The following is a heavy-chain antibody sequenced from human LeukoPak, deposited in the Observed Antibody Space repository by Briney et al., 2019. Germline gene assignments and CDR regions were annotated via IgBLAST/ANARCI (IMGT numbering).Heavy chain of an antibody. D-gene: IGHD6-19*01. V-gene: IGHV4-4*02. CDR1: GFTFGSYSM. Sequence: PGGSLRLSCAASGFTFGSYSMNWVRQAPGKGLEWIGEIYHSGTTNYNPSLKSRVTISVDKSKNQFSLKLSSVTAADTAVYYCARAQRSGWYQGVYFDYWGQGTLVTVSS. CDR3: ARAQRSGWYQGVYFDY. J-gene: IGHJ4*02. CDR2: IYHSGTT.